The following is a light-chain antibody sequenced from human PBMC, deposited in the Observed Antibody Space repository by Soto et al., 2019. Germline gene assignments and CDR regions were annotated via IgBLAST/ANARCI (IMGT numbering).Light chain of an antibody. Sequence: ELVMTQSPVTLSLSPGESVTLSCRASQSVSSNLAWYQQKPGQAPSLLIYGAFTRATGIPDRLSGTGSGTEFTLTISRLQSEDFALYYCQKYNDWPLTCGQGTKVDIK. J-gene: IGKJ1*01. CDR3: QKYNDWPLT. V-gene: IGKV3-15*01. CDR2: GAF. CDR1: QSVSSN.